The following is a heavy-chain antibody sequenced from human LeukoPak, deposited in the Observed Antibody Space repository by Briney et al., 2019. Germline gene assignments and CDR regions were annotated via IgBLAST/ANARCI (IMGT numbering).Heavy chain of an antibody. J-gene: IGHJ4*02. CDR1: GGSISSGDYY. CDR3: AREGGTVTTSDY. CDR2: IYYSGST. Sequence: SETLSLTCTVSGGSISSGDYYWSWIRQPPGKGLEWIGYIYYSGSTNYNPSLTSRVTISVDTSKNQFSLKLSSATAADTAVYYCAREGGTVTTSDYWGQGTLVTVSS. V-gene: IGHV4-30-4*01. D-gene: IGHD4-17*01.